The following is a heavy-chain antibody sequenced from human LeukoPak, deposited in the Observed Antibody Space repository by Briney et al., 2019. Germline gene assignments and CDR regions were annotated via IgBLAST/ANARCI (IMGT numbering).Heavy chain of an antibody. V-gene: IGHV1-24*01. D-gene: IGHD6-13*01. J-gene: IGHJ4*02. CDR2: FDPEDGET. CDR1: GYTLTELS. CDR3: ATDLGSSWPSRGDY. Sequence: ASVKVSCKVSGYTLTELSMHWVRQAPGKGLEWMGGFDPEDGETIYAQKFQGRVTMTEDTSTDTAYMELSSLRSEDTAVYYCATDLGSSWPSRGDYWGQGTQVTVSS.